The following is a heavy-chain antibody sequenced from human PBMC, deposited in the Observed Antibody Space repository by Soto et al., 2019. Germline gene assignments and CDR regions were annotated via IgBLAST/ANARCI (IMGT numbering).Heavy chain of an antibody. V-gene: IGHV4-61*01. CDR3: ARVVSVGRYGDDSLGRHFDL. CDR2: IYYSGST. J-gene: IGHJ2*01. CDR1: GGSVSSGSYY. D-gene: IGHD4-17*01. Sequence: QVQLQESGPGLVKPSETLSLTCTVSGGSVSSGSYYWSWIRQPPGKGLEWIGYIYYSGSTNYNPPLKSRATTSVDTSKNQSSLKLSSVTAADTAVYYCARVVSVGRYGDDSLGRHFDLWGRGTLVTVSS.